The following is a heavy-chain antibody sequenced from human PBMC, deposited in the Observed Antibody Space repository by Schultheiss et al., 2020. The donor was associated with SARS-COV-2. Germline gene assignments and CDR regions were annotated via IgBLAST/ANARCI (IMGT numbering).Heavy chain of an antibody. D-gene: IGHD4/OR15-4a*01. V-gene: IGHV4-59*01. J-gene: IGHJ6*02. CDR2: IYYSGST. CDR3: AKSNFHWDYYGMDV. Sequence: SQTLSLTCTVSGGSISSYYWSWIRQPPGKGLEWIGYIYYSGSTNYNPSLKSRVTISVDTSKNQFSLKLSSVTAADTAVYYCAKSNFHWDYYGMDVWGQGTTVTVSS. CDR1: GGSISSYY.